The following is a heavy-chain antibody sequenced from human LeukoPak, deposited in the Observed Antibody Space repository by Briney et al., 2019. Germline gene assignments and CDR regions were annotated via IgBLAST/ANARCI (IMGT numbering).Heavy chain of an antibody. V-gene: IGHV1-46*01. J-gene: IGHJ6*02. CDR1: GYTFTSFF. CDR2: INPRGGSA. D-gene: IGHD3-3*01. Sequence: ASVKVSCKASGYTFTSFFMHWVRQAPGQGLEWMGIINPRGGSATSAQRFQGRLTVTRDTSTSTVYMELSSLTSVDTAVYYCARGSYQRDEYDFWSGYHMDVWGQGTTVTVSS. CDR3: ARGSYQRDEYDFWSGYHMDV.